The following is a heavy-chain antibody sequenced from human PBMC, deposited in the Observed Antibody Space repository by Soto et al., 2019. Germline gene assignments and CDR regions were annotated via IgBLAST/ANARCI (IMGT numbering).Heavy chain of an antibody. CDR2: IVVVSGST. D-gene: IGHD1-26*01. J-gene: IGHJ6*02. V-gene: IGHV1-58*02. Sequence: QMQLVQSAAEVREPGTSVRVSCRASGFDFGSFGIQFLRQTRGRGLEWIGWIVVVSGSTNYARQFQGRVAISRDMSSSTAYLDLYDLKSDDTAVYFCSADHSHMAMGWPVWGQGTTVTVSS. CDR1: GFDFGSFG. CDR3: SADHSHMAMGWPV.